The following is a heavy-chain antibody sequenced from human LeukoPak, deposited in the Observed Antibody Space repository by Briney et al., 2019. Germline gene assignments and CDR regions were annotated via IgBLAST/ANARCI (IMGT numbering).Heavy chain of an antibody. CDR1: GFSISSSSYY. Sequence: VKPSETLSLACTVSGFSISSSSYYWGWIRQPPGKGLEWIGSIYYSGSTYYNPSLKSRVTISVDTSKNQFSLKLSSVTAADTAVYYSARTLVMWSSYTTPDYWGQGTLVTVSS. D-gene: IGHD1-26*01. V-gene: IGHV4-39*01. J-gene: IGHJ4*02. CDR3: ARTLVMWSSYTTPDY. CDR2: IYYSGST.